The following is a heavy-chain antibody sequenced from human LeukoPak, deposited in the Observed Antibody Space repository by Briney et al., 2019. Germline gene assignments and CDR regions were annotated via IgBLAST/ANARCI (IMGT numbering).Heavy chain of an antibody. CDR1: GGSISSSSYY. D-gene: IGHD3-3*01. CDR2: IYYSGST. V-gene: IGHV4-39*01. CDR3: ARGRFLEWLLYRGGDAFDI. J-gene: IGHJ3*02. Sequence: PSETLSLTCTVSGGSISSSSYYWGWIRQPPGKGLEWIGSIYYSGSTYYNPSLKSRVTISVDTSKNQFSLKLSSVTAADTAVYYCARGRFLEWLLYRGGDAFDIWGQGTMVTVSS.